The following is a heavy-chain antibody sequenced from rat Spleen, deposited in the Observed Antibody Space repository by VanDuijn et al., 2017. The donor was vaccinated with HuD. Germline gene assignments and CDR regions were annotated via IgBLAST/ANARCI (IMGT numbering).Heavy chain of an antibody. J-gene: IGHJ2*01. V-gene: IGHV2-45*01. D-gene: IGHD1-11*01. CDR1: GFSLSSYN. CDR2: MWSGGSS. CDR3: SREGGRGRFDY. Sequence: QVQLKESGPGLVQPSQTLSLTCTVSGFSLSSYNVHWVRQPPGKGLEWMGAMWSGGSSNYNSALKSRLSISRDTSNNQVFLKMDNLQTEDTAIYYCSREGGRGRFDYWGQGVMVTVSS.